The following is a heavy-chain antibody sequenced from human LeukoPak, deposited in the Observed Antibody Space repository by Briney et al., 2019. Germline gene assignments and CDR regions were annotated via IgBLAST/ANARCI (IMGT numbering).Heavy chain of an antibody. CDR3: ARAPGVNIGDYGALDY. Sequence: GGSLRLSSAASGFTLSNHWMIWVRQAPGKGLECVANIKQDGTEKYYLDSVKGRFTISRDNSKNTLYLQMNSLRAEDTAVYYCARAPGVNIGDYGALDYWGQGTLVTVSS. J-gene: IGHJ4*02. CDR1: GFTLSNHW. V-gene: IGHV3-7*01. CDR2: IKQDGTEK. D-gene: IGHD4-17*01.